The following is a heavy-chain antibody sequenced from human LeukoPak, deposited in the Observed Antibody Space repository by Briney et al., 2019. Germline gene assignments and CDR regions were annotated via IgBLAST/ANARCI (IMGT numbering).Heavy chain of an antibody. CDR3: VRDMTDDAFDI. CDR1: GFTFSDSW. J-gene: IGHJ3*02. CDR2: IEQDGSEK. D-gene: IGHD3-16*01. V-gene: IGHV3-7*05. Sequence: GGSLRLSCAASGFTFSDSWMTWVRQAPGKGLEWVANIEQDGSEKNYVDSVKGRFTISRDNAKNSLYLQMNSLRAEDTAVYYCVRDMTDDAFDIWGQGTMVTVSS.